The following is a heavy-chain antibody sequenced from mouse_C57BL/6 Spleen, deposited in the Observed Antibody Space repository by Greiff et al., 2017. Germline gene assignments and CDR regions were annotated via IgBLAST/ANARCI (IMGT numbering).Heavy chain of an antibody. CDR3: ARGDSNYYFDY. J-gene: IGHJ2*01. CDR1: GYTFTDYY. D-gene: IGHD2-5*01. V-gene: IGHV1-26*01. Sequence: VQLQQSGPELVKPGASVKISCKASGYTFTDYYMNWVKQSHGQSLEWIGDINPNNGGSSYNQKFKGKATLTVDKSSSTAYMELRSLTSEDSAVYYCARGDSNYYFDYWGQGTTLTVSS. CDR2: INPNNGGS.